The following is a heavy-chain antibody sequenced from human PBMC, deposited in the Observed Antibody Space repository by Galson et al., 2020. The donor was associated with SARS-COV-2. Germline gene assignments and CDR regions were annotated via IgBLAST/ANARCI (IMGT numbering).Heavy chain of an antibody. CDR1: GYTFTNHW. J-gene: IGHJ2*01. CDR3: AITGNLVRGPRGYCDV. V-gene: IGHV5-51*01. Sequence: GESLKIPSTRPGYTFTNHWIAWLRQMPGKGLEWLGTIYPEDYEPKYSTSFEGQVTISADKSISTDYLQWSSLKVSDTAMYYCAITGNLVRGPRGYCDVWGRGTLVTVSS. CDR2: IYPEDYEP. D-gene: IGHD3-10*01.